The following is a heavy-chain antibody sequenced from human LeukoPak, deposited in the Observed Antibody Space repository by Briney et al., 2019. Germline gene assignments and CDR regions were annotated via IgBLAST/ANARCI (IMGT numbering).Heavy chain of an antibody. CDR2: IRADGSEE. CDR1: GVTFSNHW. Sequence: PGGSLRLSCAVSGVTFSNHWMGWVRQAPGVGLQWVAIIRADGSEEYYVDSVKGRFTISRDNARNSLYLQMNSLRAEDTAVYYCARDWMSGKFYGYYFDSWGQGTLVTVSS. V-gene: IGHV3-7*03. D-gene: IGHD2-2*03. J-gene: IGHJ4*02. CDR3: ARDWMSGKFYGYYFDS.